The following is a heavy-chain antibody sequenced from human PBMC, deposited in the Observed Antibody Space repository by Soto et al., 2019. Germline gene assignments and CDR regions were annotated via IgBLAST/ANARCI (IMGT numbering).Heavy chain of an antibody. Sequence: ASVKVSCKASGYTFTSYAMHWVRQAPGQRLEWMGWINAGNGNTKYSQKFQGRVTITRDTSASTAYMELSSLRSEDTAVYYCARESTGIAAAGTYYWYFDLWGRGTLVTVS. V-gene: IGHV1-3*01. D-gene: IGHD6-13*01. J-gene: IGHJ2*01. CDR2: INAGNGNT. CDR3: ARESTGIAAAGTYYWYFDL. CDR1: GYTFTSYA.